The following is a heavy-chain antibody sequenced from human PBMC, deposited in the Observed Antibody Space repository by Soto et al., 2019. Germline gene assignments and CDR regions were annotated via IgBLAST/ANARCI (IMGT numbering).Heavy chain of an antibody. CDR2: IIPIFGTT. D-gene: IGHD2-15*01. Sequence: QVQLVQSGAEVKKPGSSVKVSCKASGGTFSTYSISWVRQAPGQGLEWMGGIIPIFGTTNYAQQLQGRVTITAYESTITAYMELSSLRSEDTAVYYCARAPPYCPGGRCYSGHHYYYFVMDVWGQGTTVTVSS. V-gene: IGHV1-69*01. CDR1: GGTFSTYS. J-gene: IGHJ6*02. CDR3: ARAPPYCPGGRCYSGHHYYYFVMDV.